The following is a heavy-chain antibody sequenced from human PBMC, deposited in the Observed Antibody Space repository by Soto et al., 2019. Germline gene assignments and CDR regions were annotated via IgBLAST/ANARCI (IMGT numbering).Heavy chain of an antibody. D-gene: IGHD2-2*01. CDR3: ARLGEASDIVVVPAAIRPGAFDY. J-gene: IGHJ4*02. CDR2: IDPSDSYT. V-gene: IGHV5-10-1*01. CDR1: GYSFTSYW. Sequence: PGESLKISCKGSGYSFTSYWISWVRQMPRKGLEWMGRIDPSDSYTNYSPSFQGHVTISADKSISTAYLQWSSLKASDTAMYYCARLGEASDIVVVPAAIRPGAFDYWGQGTLVTVSS.